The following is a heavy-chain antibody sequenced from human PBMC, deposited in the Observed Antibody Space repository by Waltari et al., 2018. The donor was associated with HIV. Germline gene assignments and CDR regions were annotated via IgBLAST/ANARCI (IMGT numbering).Heavy chain of an antibody. CDR1: GFSLSSYW. D-gene: IGHD2-21*01. Sequence: EAQVLELGGGLVQPGGSLLMPCAASGFSLSSYWMHWVRQAPGEGLVLVSRGNPDGSWRNHADSVKGRFTISRDNAKNTLYLQMNSLRAEDTAIYYCAKDFGGASDYWGQGTLVTVSS. V-gene: IGHV3-74*01. CDR2: GNPDGSWR. J-gene: IGHJ4*02. CDR3: AKDFGGASDY.